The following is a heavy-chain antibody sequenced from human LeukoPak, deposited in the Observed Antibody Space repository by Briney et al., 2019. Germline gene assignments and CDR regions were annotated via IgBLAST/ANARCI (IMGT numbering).Heavy chain of an antibody. Sequence: ASVKVSCKASGYTFTGYYMHWVRQAPGQGLEWMGWINPNSGGTNYAQRFQGRVTMTRDTSISTAYMELSRLKSDDTAVYHCAREFRSGDWYFDLWGRGTLVTVSS. V-gene: IGHV1-2*02. D-gene: IGHD2-15*01. CDR2: INPNSGGT. CDR1: GYTFTGYY. J-gene: IGHJ2*01. CDR3: AREFRSGDWYFDL.